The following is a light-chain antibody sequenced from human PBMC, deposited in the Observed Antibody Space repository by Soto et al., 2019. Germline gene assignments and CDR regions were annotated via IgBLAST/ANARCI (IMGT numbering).Light chain of an antibody. J-gene: IGKJ1*01. CDR2: GAS. Sequence: EIVMTQSPATLSVSPGERATLSCRASQTVRSNLAWYQQKPGQAPRLLIYGASTRATGIPARFSGSGSGTEFTLTISSLQSEDFGVYYCQQYNDWPPWTFGQGTKVEIK. V-gene: IGKV3-15*01. CDR3: QQYNDWPPWT. CDR1: QTVRSN.